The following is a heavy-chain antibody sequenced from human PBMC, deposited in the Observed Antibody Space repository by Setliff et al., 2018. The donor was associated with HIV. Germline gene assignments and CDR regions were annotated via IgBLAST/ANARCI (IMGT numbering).Heavy chain of an antibody. V-gene: IGHV1-2*02. D-gene: IGHD1-1*01. CDR3: ARQLSNSFDY. Sequence: ASVKVSCKASGYSFTDYFIHWVRQAPGRGLEWMGWSSPHSGGTRTTRTFRGRVTMTRDTSINTAYMELSGVRSDDTAVYSCARQLSNSFDYWGQGTLVTVSS. J-gene: IGHJ4*02. CDR2: SSPHSGGT. CDR1: GYSFTDYF.